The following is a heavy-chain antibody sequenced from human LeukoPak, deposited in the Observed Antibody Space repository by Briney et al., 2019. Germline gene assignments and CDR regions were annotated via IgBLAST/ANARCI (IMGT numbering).Heavy chain of an antibody. Sequence: KPSETLSLTCTVSGGSISSYYWSWIRQPPGKGLEWIGYISYSGSTKYIPSLKSRVTISVDTSKNQLSLKLSSVTAADTAVYYCARSYGSGSYFDYWGQGTLVTVSS. V-gene: IGHV4-59*01. D-gene: IGHD3-10*01. CDR3: ARSYGSGSYFDY. J-gene: IGHJ4*02. CDR2: ISYSGST. CDR1: GGSISSYY.